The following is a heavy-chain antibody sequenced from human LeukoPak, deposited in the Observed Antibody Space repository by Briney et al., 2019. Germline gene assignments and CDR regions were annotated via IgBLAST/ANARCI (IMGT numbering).Heavy chain of an antibody. Sequence: SETLSLTCTVSGYSISSGYYWGWIRQPPGKGLEWIGSICHSGSTYYNPSLKSRVTISVDTSKNQFSLKLSSVTAADTAVYYCARVVLLWFGEHKGDWFDPWGQGTLVTVSS. CDR1: GYSISSGYY. D-gene: IGHD3-10*01. CDR3: ARVVLLWFGEHKGDWFDP. V-gene: IGHV4-38-2*02. J-gene: IGHJ5*02. CDR2: ICHSGST.